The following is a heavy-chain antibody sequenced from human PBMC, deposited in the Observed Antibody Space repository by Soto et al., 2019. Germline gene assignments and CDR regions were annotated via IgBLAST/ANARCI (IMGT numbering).Heavy chain of an antibody. CDR2: IRYDGSDE. Sequence: QVQLVESGGGVVQPGGSLRLSCAASASIFKGHGMHWVRQAPGKGLEWVAIIRYDGSDEHYGDSVEGRFTISRDNSKNMLYLQMNSLRADDTAVYYCARDGVGATTFFGFLDYCGQGTLVTVSS. J-gene: IGHJ4*02. CDR1: ASIFKGHG. D-gene: IGHD1-26*01. CDR3: ARDGVGATTFFGFLDY. V-gene: IGHV3-33*08.